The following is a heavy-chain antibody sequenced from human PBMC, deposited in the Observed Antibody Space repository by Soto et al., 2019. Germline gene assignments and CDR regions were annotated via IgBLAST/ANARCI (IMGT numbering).Heavy chain of an antibody. Sequence: QVQLVQSGAEVKKPGASVKVSCKASGYTFTSYAMHWVRQAPGQRLEWMGWINAGNGNTKYSQKFQGRVTITRDTSASTAYMELSSLGSEDTAVYYCARGSGYDPTNDAFDIWGQGTMVTVSS. D-gene: IGHD5-12*01. CDR2: INAGNGNT. V-gene: IGHV1-3*01. J-gene: IGHJ3*02. CDR1: GYTFTSYA. CDR3: ARGSGYDPTNDAFDI.